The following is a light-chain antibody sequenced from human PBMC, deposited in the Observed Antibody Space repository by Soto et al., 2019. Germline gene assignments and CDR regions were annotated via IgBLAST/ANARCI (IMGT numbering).Light chain of an antibody. Sequence: QSALTQPASVSGFPGQSITISCTGTSSDIGGYDYVSWYQQHPGKAPKLIIYDVSGRPSGVSNRFSGSKSANTASLTISGFQAEDEADYHCSSYTRSSAPYVFGTGTKVTVL. CDR1: SSDIGGYDY. CDR2: DVS. V-gene: IGLV2-14*03. J-gene: IGLJ1*01. CDR3: SSYTRSSAPYV.